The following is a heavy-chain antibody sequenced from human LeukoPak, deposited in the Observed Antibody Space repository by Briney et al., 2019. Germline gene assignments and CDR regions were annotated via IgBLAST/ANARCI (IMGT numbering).Heavy chain of an antibody. D-gene: IGHD3-22*01. CDR3: AKASAMIVEVSKHFDY. CDR2: ISGSGGST. J-gene: IGHJ4*02. V-gene: IGHV3-23*01. CDR1: GFTFSTFA. Sequence: QSGGSLRLSCAASGFTFSTFAMRWVRQAPGKGLEWVSAISGSGGSTYYADSVKGRFTISRDNSKNTLYLQMNSLRAEDTAVYYCAKASAMIVEVSKHFDYWGQGTLVTVSS.